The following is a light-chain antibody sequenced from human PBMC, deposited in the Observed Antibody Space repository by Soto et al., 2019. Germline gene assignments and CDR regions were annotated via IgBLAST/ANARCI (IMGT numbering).Light chain of an antibody. CDR1: SSDVGGYNY. CDR2: DVS. J-gene: IGLJ3*02. V-gene: IGLV2-11*01. CDR3: SSYAGSSWV. Sequence: QSALTQPRSVSGSPGQSVTISCTGTSSDVGGYNYVSWYQQRPGKAPKLMIYDVSKRPSGVPDRFSGSKSGNTASLTISGLQAEDEADYYCSSYAGSSWVFGGGTKLTVL.